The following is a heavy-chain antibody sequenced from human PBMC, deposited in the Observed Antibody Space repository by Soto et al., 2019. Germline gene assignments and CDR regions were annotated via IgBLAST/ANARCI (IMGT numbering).Heavy chain of an antibody. V-gene: IGHV3-66*01. CDR3: ARAREEQWLVQGFDY. Sequence: GGSLRLSCAASGFTVSSNYMSWVRQAPGKGLEWVSVIYSGGSTYYADSVKGRFTISRDNSKNTLYLQMNSLRAEDTAVYYCARAREEQWLVQGFDYWGQGTLVTVSS. CDR1: GFTVSSNY. J-gene: IGHJ4*02. D-gene: IGHD6-19*01. CDR2: IYSGGST.